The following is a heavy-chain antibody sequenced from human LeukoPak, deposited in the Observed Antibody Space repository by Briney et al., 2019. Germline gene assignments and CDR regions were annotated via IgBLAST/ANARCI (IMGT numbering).Heavy chain of an antibody. Sequence: SQTLSLTCTVSVGSISSGCYYWSWIRQHPGKGLEWIGYIYYSGSTYYNPSLKSRVTISVDTSKNQFSLKLSSVTAADTAVYYCARDGAPPYYDSSGYINWGQGTLVTVSS. D-gene: IGHD3-22*01. CDR1: VGSISSGCYY. J-gene: IGHJ4*02. CDR2: IYYSGST. CDR3: ARDGAPPYYDSSGYIN. V-gene: IGHV4-31*03.